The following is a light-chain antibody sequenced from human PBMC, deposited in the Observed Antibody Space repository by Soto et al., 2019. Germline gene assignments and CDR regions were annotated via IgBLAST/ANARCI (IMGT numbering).Light chain of an antibody. V-gene: IGKV1-9*01. CDR2: AAS. CDR3: QQVNVYPST. Sequence: DIQLTQSPSFLSASVGDRFTITCRASQGISTYLAWYQQKPGKGPELLIYAASTLHSGVPSRFSGGGSGTDFTLTISSLQPEDFATYYCQQVNVYPSTFGGGTKVDIK. CDR1: QGISTY. J-gene: IGKJ4*01.